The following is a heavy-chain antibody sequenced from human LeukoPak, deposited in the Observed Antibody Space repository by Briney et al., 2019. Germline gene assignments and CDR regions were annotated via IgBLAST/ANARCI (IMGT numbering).Heavy chain of an antibody. CDR1: GFTFSSYS. J-gene: IGHJ3*02. Sequence: GGSLRLSCAASGFTFSSYSMNWVRQAPGKGLEWVSYISSSSSTIYYADSVKGRFTISRDNAKNSLYLQMNSLRAEDTALYYCAKDQGCSSTSCYNAFDIWGQGTMVTVSS. V-gene: IGHV3-48*01. D-gene: IGHD2-2*02. CDR2: ISSSSSTI. CDR3: AKDQGCSSTSCYNAFDI.